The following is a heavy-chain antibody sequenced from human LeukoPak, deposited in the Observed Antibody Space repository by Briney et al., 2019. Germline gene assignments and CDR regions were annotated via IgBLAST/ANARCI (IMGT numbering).Heavy chain of an antibody. CDR3: AKFRWYYDSSGYLDY. V-gene: IGHV3-33*06. D-gene: IGHD3-22*01. CDR2: IWYDGSNK. CDR1: GFTFSSYG. J-gene: IGHJ4*02. Sequence: GRSLRLSCAASGFTFSSYGMHWVRQAPGKGLEWVAVIWYDGSNKYYADSVKGRFTISRGNSKNTLYLQMNSLRAEDTAVYYCAKFRWYYDSSGYLDYWGQGTLVTVSS.